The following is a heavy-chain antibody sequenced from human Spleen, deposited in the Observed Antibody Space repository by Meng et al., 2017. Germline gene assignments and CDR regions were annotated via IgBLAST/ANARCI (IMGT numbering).Heavy chain of an antibody. CDR1: GFTFSDYW. D-gene: IGHD6-13*01. Sequence: GESLKISCAASGFTFSDYWMHWVRQVPGKGLEWVSHINSDGRDTEYADSVKGRFTISRDNAKNALYLQINNLRAEDTAVYYCVPGGSGQQMLLSYHYYDMNVWGQGTPVTVSS. CDR3: VPGGSGQQMLLSYHYYDMNV. J-gene: IGHJ6*02. CDR2: INSDGRDT. V-gene: IGHV3-74*01.